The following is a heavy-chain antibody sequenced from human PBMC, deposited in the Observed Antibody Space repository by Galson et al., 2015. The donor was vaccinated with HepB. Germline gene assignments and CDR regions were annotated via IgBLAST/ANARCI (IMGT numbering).Heavy chain of an antibody. CDR1: GGTFSSYA. D-gene: IGHD6-13*01. V-gene: IGHV1-69*06. CDR2: IIPIFGTA. Sequence: SVKVSCKASGGTFSSYAISWVRQAPGQGLEWMGGIIPIFGTANYAQKFQGRVTITADKSTSTAYMELSSLRSEDTAVYYCARMGGTATHHAFDYWGQGTLVTVSS. J-gene: IGHJ4*02. CDR3: ARMGGTATHHAFDY.